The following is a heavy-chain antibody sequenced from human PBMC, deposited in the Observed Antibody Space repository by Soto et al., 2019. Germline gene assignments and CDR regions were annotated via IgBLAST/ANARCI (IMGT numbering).Heavy chain of an antibody. Sequence: QVQLVQSGAEVKKSGASVKVSCKASGYTFSNYGISWVRQAPGQGLEWMGWIRVYSGDTHYAQNFRGRVTMTADTSTTTAYMDLSNLTSDDTDVYFCARRSGTTIFDFWGPGTLVTVSS. CDR3: ARRSGTTIFDF. J-gene: IGHJ4*02. CDR2: IRVYSGDT. CDR1: GYTFSNYG. V-gene: IGHV1-18*04. D-gene: IGHD1-1*01.